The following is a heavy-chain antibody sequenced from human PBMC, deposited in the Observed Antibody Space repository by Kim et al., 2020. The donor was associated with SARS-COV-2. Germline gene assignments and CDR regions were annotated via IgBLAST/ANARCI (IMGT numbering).Heavy chain of an antibody. V-gene: IGHV4-4*07. CDR2: IYGRGAT. CDR1: GGSLDQYY. CDR3: ARLAYKWNDISEFDY. Sequence: SETLSLTCTVSGGSLDQYYWAWIRQPAGKGLEWLGRIYGRGATNYNPSLKSRMSMSVDVSKNEFSLSMRPVSAADTAVYYCARLAYKWNDISEFDYWGQG. D-gene: IGHD1-1*01. J-gene: IGHJ4*02.